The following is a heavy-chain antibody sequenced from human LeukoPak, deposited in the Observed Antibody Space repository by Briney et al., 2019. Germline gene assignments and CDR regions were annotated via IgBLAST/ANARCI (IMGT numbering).Heavy chain of an antibody. V-gene: IGHV4-34*01. CDR2: INHRGGARSNPS. J-gene: IGHJ2*01. CDR1: DGSLSGSS. Sequence: PSETLSLTCAFYDGSLSGSSWGWIRQPPGKGLEWIADINHRGGARSNPSNYNPSLKSRVTISADTSTNQISLTLTSVTAADTAVYYCARGQGVTLVSAYKDHRYFDLWGRGTQVIVSS. CDR3: ARGQGVTLVSAYKDHRYFDL. D-gene: IGHD3-16*01.